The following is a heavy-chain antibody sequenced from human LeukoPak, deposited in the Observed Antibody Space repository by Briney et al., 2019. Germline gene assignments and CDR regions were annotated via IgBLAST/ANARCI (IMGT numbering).Heavy chain of an antibody. CDR2: IYSDNT. CDR1: GFTVSSNS. J-gene: IGHJ4*02. CDR3: ARDSGYSSSWYYFDY. D-gene: IGHD6-13*01. V-gene: IGHV3-53*01. Sequence: GGSLRLSCTVSGFTVSSNSMSWVRQAPGKGLEWVSFIYSDNTHYSDSVKGRFTISRDNSKNTLYLQMNSLRAEDTAVYYCARDSGYSSSWYYFDYWGQGTLVTVSS.